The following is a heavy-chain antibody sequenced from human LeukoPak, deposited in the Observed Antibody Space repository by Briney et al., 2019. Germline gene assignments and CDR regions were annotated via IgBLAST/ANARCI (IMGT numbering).Heavy chain of an antibody. J-gene: IGHJ4*02. V-gene: IGHV4-39*01. CDR1: GGSISSSSYY. CDR2: IYYSGST. Sequence: PSETLSLTCTVSGGSISSSSYYWGWIRQPPGKGLEWIGSIYYSGSTYYNPSLKSRVTISVDTSKDQFSMKLSSVTAADTAVYYCARHQKSRDIVVVPAEEGFDYWGQGTLVTVSS. D-gene: IGHD2-2*01. CDR3: ARHQKSRDIVVVPAEEGFDY.